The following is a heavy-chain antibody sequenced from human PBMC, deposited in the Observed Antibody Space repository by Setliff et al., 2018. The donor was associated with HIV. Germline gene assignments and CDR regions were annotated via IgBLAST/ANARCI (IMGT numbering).Heavy chain of an antibody. V-gene: IGHV4-61*09. CDR1: SGSISSGSYY. CDR3: ARAIVYGSAFDI. J-gene: IGHJ3*02. D-gene: IGHD6-13*01. CDR2: IHASGNT. Sequence: PSETLSLTCTVSSGSISSGSYYWSWIRQPAGKGLEWIGHIHASGNTNYNPSLKSRVTISVDTSKKYFSLRLTSVTAADTAVYYCARAIVYGSAFDIWGQGTMVTVSS.